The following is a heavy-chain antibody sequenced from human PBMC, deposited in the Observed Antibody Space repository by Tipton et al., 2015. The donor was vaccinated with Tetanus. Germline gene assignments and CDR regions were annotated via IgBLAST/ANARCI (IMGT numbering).Heavy chain of an antibody. J-gene: IGHJ4*02. CDR1: GFTFSSYW. CDR2: IKQDGSEK. D-gene: IGHD1-26*01. Sequence: GSLRLSCAASGFTFSSYWMSWVRQAPGKGLEWVANIKQDGSEKYYVDSVKGRFTISRDNAKNSLYLQMNSLRAEDTAVYYCARLKRYSGSFREFDYWGQGTLVTVSS. CDR3: ARLKRYSGSFREFDY. V-gene: IGHV3-7*01.